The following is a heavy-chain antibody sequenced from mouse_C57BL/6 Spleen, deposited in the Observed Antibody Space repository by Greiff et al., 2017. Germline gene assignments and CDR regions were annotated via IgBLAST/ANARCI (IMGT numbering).Heavy chain of an antibody. V-gene: IGHV6-3*01. CDR1: GFTFSNYW. CDR3: LRGEYFDV. CDR2: IRLKSDNYAT. Sequence: EVKVEESGGGLVQPGGSMKLSCVASGFTFSNYWMNWVRQSPEKGLEWVAQIRLKSDNYATHYAESVKGRFTISRDDSKSSVYLQMNNLRAEDTGIYYCLRGEYFDVWGTGTTVTVSS. J-gene: IGHJ1*03. D-gene: IGHD2-12*01.